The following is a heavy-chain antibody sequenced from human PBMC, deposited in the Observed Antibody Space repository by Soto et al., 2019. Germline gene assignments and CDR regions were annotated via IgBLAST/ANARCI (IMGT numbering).Heavy chain of an antibody. D-gene: IGHD6-19*01. Sequence: HVTLKESGPVLVKPTETLTLTCTVSGFSLSNGKVGVSWIRQPPGKALEWLAHIFSNDEKSYRTSLKSRLTISEDTSKSPVVLTMTNVDPVDTATYYCARILFGRSVAGGYFYMDVWGKGTTVTVSS. V-gene: IGHV2-26*01. CDR2: IFSNDEK. J-gene: IGHJ6*03. CDR3: ARILFGRSVAGGYFYMDV. CDR1: GFSLSNGKVG.